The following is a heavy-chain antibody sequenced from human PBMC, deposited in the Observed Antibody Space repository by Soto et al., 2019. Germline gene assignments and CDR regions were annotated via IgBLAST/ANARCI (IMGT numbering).Heavy chain of an antibody. V-gene: IGHV1-69*12. J-gene: IGHJ4*02. Sequence: QVQLVQSGAEVKKPRSSVKVSCKASGGTFSRHAITWVRQAPGQGLEWMGGIIPIFGTANYAQKFQDRVTITADEATSTAYMELSSRRSEDTAVYYCARARETTEGGYFDYWGQGILVTVSS. CDR1: GGTFSRHA. D-gene: IGHD1-1*01. CDR2: IIPIFGTA. CDR3: ARARETTEGGYFDY.